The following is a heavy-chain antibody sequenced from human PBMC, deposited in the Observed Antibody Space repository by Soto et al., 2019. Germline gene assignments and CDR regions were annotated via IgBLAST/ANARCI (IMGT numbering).Heavy chain of an antibody. CDR1: GFSFSDYY. Sequence: QVQLVESGGGLVKPGESLRVSCTASGFSFSDYYMSWIRQAPGKGLEWISYISHCGDSFYYADSVKGRFTISRDNTKNSLFLQMDRLRAEDTAVYYCAREDLCTTGACLLLRRKTNYFDYWGPGTQVTVSS. CDR2: ISHCGDSF. D-gene: IGHD2-8*01. J-gene: IGHJ4*02. CDR3: AREDLCTTGACLLLRRKTNYFDY. V-gene: IGHV3-11*01.